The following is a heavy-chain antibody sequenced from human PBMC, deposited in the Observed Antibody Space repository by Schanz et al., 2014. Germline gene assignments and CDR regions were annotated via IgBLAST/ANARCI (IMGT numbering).Heavy chain of an antibody. V-gene: IGHV1-46*03. CDR2: INPSGGST. CDR3: ARDGEAAAGCDY. J-gene: IGHJ4*02. D-gene: IGHD6-13*01. Sequence: QVQLVQSGAEVKKPGASVRVSCKASGYTFTTYYIHWVRQAPGQGLEWMGIINPSGGSTSYAQKFQGRVTMTRDTSTSTVYMELSSLRSEDTAEYYCARDGEAAAGCDYWGQGTLVTVSS. CDR1: GYTFTTYY.